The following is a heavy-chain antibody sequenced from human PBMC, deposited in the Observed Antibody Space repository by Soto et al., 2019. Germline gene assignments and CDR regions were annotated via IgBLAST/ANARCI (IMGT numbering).Heavy chain of an antibody. CDR1: GFTFSSYG. J-gene: IGHJ3*01. D-gene: IGHD5-12*01. CDR2: IWYDGSNK. Sequence: PGGSLRLSCAASGFTFSSYGMHWVRQAPGKGLEWVAVIWYDGSNKYYADSVKGRFTISRDNSKNTLYLQMNSLRAEDTAVYYCARDRERGYSGYDSNRGGYLWGQGTMVTVSS. CDR3: ARDRERGYSGYDSNRGGYL. V-gene: IGHV3-33*01.